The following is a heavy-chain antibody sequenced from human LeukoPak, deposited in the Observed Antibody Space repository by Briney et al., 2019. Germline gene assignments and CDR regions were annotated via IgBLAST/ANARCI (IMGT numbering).Heavy chain of an antibody. CDR3: AKGGGYCSGGSCLY. D-gene: IGHD2-15*01. J-gene: IGHJ4*02. Sequence: GGSLRLSCAASGFTFSSYAMSWVRQAPGKGLEWVSAISGSGGSTYYADSVEGRFTISRDNSKNTLYLQMNSLRAEDTAVYYCAKGGGYCSGGSCLYWGQGTLVTVSS. CDR1: GFTFSSYA. CDR2: ISGSGGST. V-gene: IGHV3-23*01.